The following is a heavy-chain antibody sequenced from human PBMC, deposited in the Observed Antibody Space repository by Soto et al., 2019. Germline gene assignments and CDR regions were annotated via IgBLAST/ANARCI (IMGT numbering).Heavy chain of an antibody. Sequence: LRLSCAASGFSVSDNDMNWVRQAPGKGLEWVSVIYTGGSTYYGDSVKGRFTILRDISKNTLYLQMNNLRAEDTAVYYCARDHCTNGVCTFDYWGQGTPVTVSS. D-gene: IGHD2-8*01. CDR1: GFSVSDND. CDR2: IYTGGST. V-gene: IGHV3-53*01. CDR3: ARDHCTNGVCTFDY. J-gene: IGHJ4*02.